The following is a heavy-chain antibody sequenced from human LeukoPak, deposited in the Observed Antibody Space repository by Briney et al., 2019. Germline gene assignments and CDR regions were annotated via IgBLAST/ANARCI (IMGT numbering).Heavy chain of an antibody. CDR3: AKGTDIVVVPAAQDV. CDR2: IYSGGST. J-gene: IGHJ6*02. D-gene: IGHD2-2*01. Sequence: PGGSLRLSCAASGFTVSSNYMSWVRQAPGKGLEWVSVIYSGGSTYYADSVKGRFTISRDNSKNTLYLQMNSLRAEDTAVYYCAKGTDIVVVPAAQDVWGQGTTVTVSS. V-gene: IGHV3-53*01. CDR1: GFTVSSNY.